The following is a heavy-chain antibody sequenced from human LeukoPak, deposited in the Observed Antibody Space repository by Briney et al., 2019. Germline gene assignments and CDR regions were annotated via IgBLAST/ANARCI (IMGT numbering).Heavy chain of an antibody. CDR3: AREDRDYYYMDV. J-gene: IGHJ6*03. V-gene: IGHV1-69*05. Sequence: SVKVSCKASGGTFSSYAISWVRQALGQGLEWMGWIIPIFGTANYAQKFQGRVTISTDESTSTAYMELSSLRSEDTAVYHCAREDRDYYYMDVWGEGTTVTVSS. CDR2: IIPIFGTA. CDR1: GGTFSSYA.